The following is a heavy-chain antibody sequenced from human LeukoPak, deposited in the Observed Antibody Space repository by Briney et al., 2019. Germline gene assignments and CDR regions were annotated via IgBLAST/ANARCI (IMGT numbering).Heavy chain of an antibody. Sequence: SETLSLTCSVSGGSISSYYWSWIRQPPGKGLEWIGYIYYSGSTNYNPSLKSRVTISVDTSKNQFSLKLSSVTAADTAVYYCARHVDTAMVTIDYWGQGTLVTVSS. V-gene: IGHV4-59*01. CDR3: ARHVDTAMVTIDY. D-gene: IGHD5-18*01. CDR1: GGSISSYY. J-gene: IGHJ4*02. CDR2: IYYSGST.